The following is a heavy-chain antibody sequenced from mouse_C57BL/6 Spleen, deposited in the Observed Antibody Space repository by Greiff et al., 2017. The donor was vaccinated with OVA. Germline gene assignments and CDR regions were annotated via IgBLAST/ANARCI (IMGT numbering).Heavy chain of an antibody. Sequence: DVMLVESGGGLVKPGGSLKLSCAASGFTFSSYAMSWVRQTPEKRLEWVATISDGGSYTYYPDNVKGRFTISRDNAKNNLYLQMSHLKSEDTAMYYCARDGDGYYNYFDYGGQGTTLTVSS. D-gene: IGHD2-3*01. CDR2: ISDGGSYT. J-gene: IGHJ2*01. V-gene: IGHV5-4*01. CDR1: GFTFSSYA. CDR3: ARDGDGYYNYFDY.